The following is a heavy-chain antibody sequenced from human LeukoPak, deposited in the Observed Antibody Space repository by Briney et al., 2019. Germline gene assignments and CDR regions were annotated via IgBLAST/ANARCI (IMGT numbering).Heavy chain of an antibody. V-gene: IGHV3-23*01. D-gene: IGHD6-13*01. J-gene: IGHJ3*02. CDR1: GFTFSRYA. Sequence: GGSLRLSCAASGFTFSRYAMSCLRRAPGKALEWVSAISGSGGSTYYADSVKGRFTISRDNSKNSLYLQMNSLRAEDTAVYYCAKGAGYSSLNAFDIWGQGTMVTVSS. CDR2: ISGSGGST. CDR3: AKGAGYSSLNAFDI.